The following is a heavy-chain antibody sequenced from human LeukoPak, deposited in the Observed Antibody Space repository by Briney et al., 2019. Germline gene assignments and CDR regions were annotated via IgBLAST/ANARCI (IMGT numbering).Heavy chain of an antibody. D-gene: IGHD3-10*01. CDR1: GFTFSRYE. V-gene: IGHV3-48*03. CDR2: ISRSGDTI. Sequence: PGGSLRLSCAPSGFTFSRYEMNWVRQAPGNGLEWVSYISRSGDTIYFADSVKGRFTISRDNAKNSLYLQMSSLRAEDTAVYYCARDYASDYWGQGTLVTVSS. J-gene: IGHJ4*02. CDR3: ARDYASDY.